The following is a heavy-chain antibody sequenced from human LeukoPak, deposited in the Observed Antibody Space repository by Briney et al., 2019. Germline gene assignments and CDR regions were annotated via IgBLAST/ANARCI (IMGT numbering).Heavy chain of an antibody. CDR3: ARPNTWITEGFDH. Sequence: PSETLSLTCSVSGYSIGTGYDWGWIRQPPGKGLQWIGSIYGDGTTFYNPSLKSRLTISIDTSKNQFSLKVTSMTAADTAVYYCARPNTWITEGFDHWGQGALVTVSS. CDR2: IYGDGTT. CDR1: GYSIGTGYD. V-gene: IGHV4-38-2*01. J-gene: IGHJ5*02. D-gene: IGHD3-16*01.